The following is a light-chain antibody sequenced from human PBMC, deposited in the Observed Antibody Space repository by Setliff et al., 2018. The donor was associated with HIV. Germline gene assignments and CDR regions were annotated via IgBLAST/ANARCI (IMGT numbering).Light chain of an antibody. CDR1: SSDIGTYSF. J-gene: IGLJ1*01. CDR3: TSYTSRNTLV. CDR2: EVT. Sequence: QSALTQPASVSGSPGQSITISCTGTSSDIGTYSFVSWYQQHPGRAPKLIIYEVTNRPSGVSSRFSGSKSGNTASLTISGLQTEDEADYYCTSYTSRNTLVFGTGTKVTVL. V-gene: IGLV2-14*01.